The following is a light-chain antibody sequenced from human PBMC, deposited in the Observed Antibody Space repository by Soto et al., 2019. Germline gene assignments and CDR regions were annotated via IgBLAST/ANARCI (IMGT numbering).Light chain of an antibody. CDR1: SGHSSYA. J-gene: IGLJ1*01. CDR3: QTWGTGIRV. V-gene: IGLV4-69*01. Sequence: MLTQSPSASASLGASAKLTCTLSSGHSSYAIAWHQQQPEKGPRYLMKLNSDGSHSKGDGIPDRFSGSSSGAERYLTISSLQSEDEADYYCQTWGTGIRVFGTGTKLTVL. CDR2: LNSDGSH.